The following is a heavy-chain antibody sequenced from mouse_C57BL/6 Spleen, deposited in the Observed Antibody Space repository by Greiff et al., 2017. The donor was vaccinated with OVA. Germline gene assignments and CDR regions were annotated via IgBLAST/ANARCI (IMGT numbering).Heavy chain of an antibody. J-gene: IGHJ3*01. CDR2: IDPETGCT. CDR1: GYTFTDYE. D-gene: IGHD1-1*01. Sequence: QVQLQQSGAELVRPGASVTLSCKASGYTFTDYEMHWVKQTPVHGLEWIGAIDPETGCTAYNQKFKGKAILTADKSSSTAYMELRSLTSEDSAVYYCTSNPSYYYGSSFYWGQGTLVTVSA. V-gene: IGHV1-15*01. CDR3: TSNPSYYYGSSFY.